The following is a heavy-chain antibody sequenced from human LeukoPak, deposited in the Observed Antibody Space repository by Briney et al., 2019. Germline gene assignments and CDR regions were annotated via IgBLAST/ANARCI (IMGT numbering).Heavy chain of an antibody. Sequence: PGGSLRLSCAASGFTFSTYWMSWVRQAPGKGLEWVANIHQDGNEKYYVDSVKGRFTISRDNAKNSLYLQMNSLRAEDTAVYYCARGDEFSRDYWGQGTLVTVSS. V-gene: IGHV3-7*04. D-gene: IGHD3-10*01. CDR2: IHQDGNEK. CDR3: ARGDEFSRDY. CDR1: GFTFSTYW. J-gene: IGHJ4*02.